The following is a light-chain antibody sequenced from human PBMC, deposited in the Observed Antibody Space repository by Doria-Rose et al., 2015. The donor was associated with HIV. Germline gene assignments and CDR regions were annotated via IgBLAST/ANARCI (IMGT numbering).Light chain of an antibody. V-gene: IGLV2-14*01. Sequence: QSALTQPASVSGSPGQSITISCTGTSSDVGTYKFVSWYQQHPGKAPKVIIYDVIRRPSDVSYRFSASKSGNTASLTISGLQPEDEAYYYCNSYTASGHVVFGGGTKLTVL. CDR3: NSYTASGHVV. CDR1: SSDVGTYKF. J-gene: IGLJ2*01. CDR2: DVI.